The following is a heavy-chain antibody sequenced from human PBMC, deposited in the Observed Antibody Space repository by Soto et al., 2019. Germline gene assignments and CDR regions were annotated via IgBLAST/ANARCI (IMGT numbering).Heavy chain of an antibody. CDR1: GGSISSYY. J-gene: IGHJ4*02. CDR3: TRGAGAPWVRFDS. CDR2: IYYSGST. V-gene: IGHV4-59*08. D-gene: IGHD3-16*01. Sequence: PSETLSLTCTVSGGSISSYYWSWIRQPPGKGLEWIGYIYYSGSTNYNPSLKSRVTISVDTSKNQFSLKLSSVTAADTALYYCTRGAGAPWVRFDSWGRGILVTVSS.